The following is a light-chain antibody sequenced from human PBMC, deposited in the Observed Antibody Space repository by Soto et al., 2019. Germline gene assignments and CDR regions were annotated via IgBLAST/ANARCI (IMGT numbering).Light chain of an antibody. CDR3: QQYNDWPRT. CDR2: GAS. J-gene: IGKJ1*01. Sequence: ETVMTQSPVTLSVSPGDSATLSCRASQSVNSNLAWYQQKRGQAPRVLIYGASTRATVIPDRFSARGSGTEFTLTISSLQSEDFAVYSCQQYNDWPRTFGQGTKVEI. V-gene: IGKV3-15*01. CDR1: QSVNSN.